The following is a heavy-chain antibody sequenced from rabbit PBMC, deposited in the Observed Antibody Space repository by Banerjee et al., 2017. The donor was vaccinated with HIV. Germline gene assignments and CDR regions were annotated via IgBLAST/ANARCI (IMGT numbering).Heavy chain of an antibody. CDR2: IYLGSSGYT. CDR3: ARAGYASYGYLTGLDL. CDR1: GFSFSSYW. Sequence: QSLEESGGGPVKPGASLTLTCTASGFSFSSYWICWVRQAPGKGLEWVACIYLGSSGYTDYAIWAKGRFTISKTSSTTVTLQMTSLTAADTATYFCARAGYASYGYLTGLDLWGPGTL. J-gene: IGHJ3*01. D-gene: IGHD6-1*01. V-gene: IGHV1S40*01.